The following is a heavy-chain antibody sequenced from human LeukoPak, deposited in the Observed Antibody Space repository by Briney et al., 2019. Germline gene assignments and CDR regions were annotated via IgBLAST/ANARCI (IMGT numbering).Heavy chain of an antibody. V-gene: IGHV1-69*04. D-gene: IGHD2-2*01. CDR2: IIPIFGIA. CDR1: GGTFSSYA. Sequence: ASVKVSCKASGGTFSSYAISWVRQAPGQGLEWMGRIIPIFGIANYAQKFQGRVTITVDKSTSTAYMELSSLRSEDTAVYYCAREGQDCSSTSCYPDYWGQGTLVTVSS. J-gene: IGHJ4*02. CDR3: AREGQDCSSTSCYPDY.